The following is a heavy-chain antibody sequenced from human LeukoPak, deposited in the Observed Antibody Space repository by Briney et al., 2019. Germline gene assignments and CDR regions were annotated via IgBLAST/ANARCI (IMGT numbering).Heavy chain of an antibody. J-gene: IGHJ4*02. CDR3: ARDSGSYSTYFDY. Sequence: SETLSLTCTVSGGSISSGSYYWSWIRQPAGKGLEWIGRIYTSGSTNYSPSLKSRVTISVDKSKNQFSLKLSSVTAADTAVYYCARDSGSYSTYFDYWGQGTLVTVSS. D-gene: IGHD1-26*01. CDR1: GGSISSGSYY. V-gene: IGHV4-61*02. CDR2: IYTSGST.